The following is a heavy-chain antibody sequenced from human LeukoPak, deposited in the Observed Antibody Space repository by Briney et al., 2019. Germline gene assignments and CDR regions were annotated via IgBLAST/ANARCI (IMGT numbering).Heavy chain of an antibody. CDR3: ARGITIFGVVYWYFDL. J-gene: IGHJ2*01. CDR2: INHSGST. CDR1: GGSFSGYY. V-gene: IGHV4-34*01. Sequence: SETLSLTCAVYGGSFSGYYWSWIRQPPGKGLEWIGEINHSGSTNYNPSLKSRVTISVDTSKNQFSLKLSSVTAADTAVYYCARGITIFGVVYWYFDLWGRGTLVTVPS. D-gene: IGHD3-3*01.